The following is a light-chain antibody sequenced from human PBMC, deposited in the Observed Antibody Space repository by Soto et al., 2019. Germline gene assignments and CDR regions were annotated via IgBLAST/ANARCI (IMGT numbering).Light chain of an antibody. V-gene: IGLV2-8*01. J-gene: IGLJ2*01. CDR2: EVT. CDR3: SSYAGSSVV. Sequence: QSALTQPPSASGSPGQSVTISCTGTSSDVGGYNYVSWYQQHPGKAPKLMIYEVTKRPSGVPDRFSGSKSGNTASLTVSGLQAEDEAHYYCSSYAGSSVVFGGGTQLTVL. CDR1: SSDVGGYNY.